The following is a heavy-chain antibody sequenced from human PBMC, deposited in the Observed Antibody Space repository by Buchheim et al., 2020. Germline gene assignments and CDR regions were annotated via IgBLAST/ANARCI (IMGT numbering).Heavy chain of an antibody. CDR1: GYSFTNYW. V-gene: IGHV5-10-1*01. J-gene: IGHJ6*02. D-gene: IGHD6-19*01. CDR2: IDPSDSYT. Sequence: EVQLVQSGAEGKKPGESLRISCKGSGYSFTNYWINWVRQMPGKGLEWMGTIDPSDSYTNYSPSFQGHVTISTDKSLSTTYLQWSSLKASDTAMYYCARRVAGRKHYFGMDVWGQGTT. CDR3: ARRVAGRKHYFGMDV.